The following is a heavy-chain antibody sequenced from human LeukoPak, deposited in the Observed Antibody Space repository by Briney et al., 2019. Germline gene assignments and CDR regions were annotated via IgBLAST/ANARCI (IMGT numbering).Heavy chain of an antibody. CDR3: ARQLSITRAVTLFDY. CDR1: GYTFTSYA. D-gene: IGHD2-2*01. Sequence: ASVKVSCKASGYTFTSYAMSWVRQAPGQGLEWMGWINTNTGNPTYAQGFTGRFVFSLDTSVSTAYLQISSLKAEDTAVYYCARQLSITRAVTLFDYWGQGTLVTVSS. V-gene: IGHV7-4-1*02. J-gene: IGHJ4*02. CDR2: INTNTGNP.